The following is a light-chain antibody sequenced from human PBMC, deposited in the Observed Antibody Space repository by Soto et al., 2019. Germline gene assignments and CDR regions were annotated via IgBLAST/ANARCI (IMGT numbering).Light chain of an antibody. CDR3: QQYNSYV. V-gene: IGKV1-5*03. Sequence: SSLSASVGYRVILTCRASQSIGNWLAWYQQKPGKAPKLLIYKASSLESGVPTRFSGSGSGTDFTLTISSLQPEDFATYYCQQYNSYVFGPGTKVDIK. J-gene: IGKJ3*01. CDR2: KAS. CDR1: QSIGNW.